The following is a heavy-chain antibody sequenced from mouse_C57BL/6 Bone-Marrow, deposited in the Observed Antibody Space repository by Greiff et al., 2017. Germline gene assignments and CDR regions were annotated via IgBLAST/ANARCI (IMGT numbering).Heavy chain of an antibody. CDR1: GYTFTSYW. D-gene: IGHD1-3*01. CDR3: ARTTKALLFAY. J-gene: IGHJ3*01. CDR2: IDPSDSYT. V-gene: IGHV1-59*01. Sequence: VQLQQPGAELVRPGTSVKLSCKASGYTFTSYWMHWVKQRPGPGLEWIGVIDPSDSYTNYNQKFKGKATLTVDTSSSTAYMQLSSLTSEDSAVYYCARTTKALLFAYWGQGTLVTVSA.